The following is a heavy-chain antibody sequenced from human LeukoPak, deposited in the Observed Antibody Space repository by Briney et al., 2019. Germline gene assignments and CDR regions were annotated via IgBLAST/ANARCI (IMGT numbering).Heavy chain of an antibody. J-gene: IGHJ4*02. Sequence: ASVKVSCKASGYTFTSYDINWVRQAPGQGLEWMGWINPKSGDTFFAEKFQGRVTLTRETSISTVYMELTRLRPDDTAMYYCARDHPESSGYYSDYWGQGTLVTVSS. CDR2: INPKSGDT. CDR3: ARDHPESSGYYSDY. CDR1: GYTFTSYD. V-gene: IGHV1-2*02. D-gene: IGHD3-22*01.